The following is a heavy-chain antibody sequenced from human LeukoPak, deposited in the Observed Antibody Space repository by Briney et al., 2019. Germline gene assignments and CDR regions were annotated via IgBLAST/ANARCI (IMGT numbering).Heavy chain of an antibody. CDR2: ISSSSSYI. V-gene: IGHV3-21*01. D-gene: IGHD3-10*01. Sequence: GGSLRLSCAASGFTFSSYSMNWVRQAPGKGLEWVSSISSSSSYIYYADSVKGRLTISRDNAKNSLYLQMNSLRAEDTAVYYCARDLKVRGVIITPDAFDIWGQGTMVTVSS. J-gene: IGHJ3*02. CDR1: GFTFSSYS. CDR3: ARDLKVRGVIITPDAFDI.